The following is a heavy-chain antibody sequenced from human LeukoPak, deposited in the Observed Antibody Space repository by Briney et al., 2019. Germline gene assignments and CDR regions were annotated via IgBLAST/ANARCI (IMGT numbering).Heavy chain of an antibody. V-gene: IGHV1-2*02. Sequence: ASVTVSFKASGYTFTGYYMHWVRQAPGQGLVWMGWINPNSGGTNYAQKCQGRVTMPRDTALSTAYMELSRLRSDDTAVYYCARQWGDYGSGSYWYYYYYYGMDVWGQGTTVTVSS. J-gene: IGHJ6*02. CDR1: GYTFTGYY. D-gene: IGHD3-10*01. CDR2: INPNSGGT. CDR3: ARQWGDYGSGSYWYYYYYYGMDV.